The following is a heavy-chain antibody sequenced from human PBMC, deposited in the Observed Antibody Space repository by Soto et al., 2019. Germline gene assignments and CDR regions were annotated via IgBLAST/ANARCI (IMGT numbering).Heavy chain of an antibody. Sequence: QVQLVQSGAEVKKPGSSVKVSCKASGGTFSSYAISWVRQAPGQGLEWMGGIIPILGTANYAQKFQGRVTITADESTSTAYMELSSLRSEDTAVYYCARPQHGSFHYYYYYGMDVWGQGTTVTVSS. CDR1: GGTFSSYA. V-gene: IGHV1-69*01. CDR2: IIPILGTA. J-gene: IGHJ6*02. CDR3: ARPQHGSFHYYYYYGMDV. D-gene: IGHD1-26*01.